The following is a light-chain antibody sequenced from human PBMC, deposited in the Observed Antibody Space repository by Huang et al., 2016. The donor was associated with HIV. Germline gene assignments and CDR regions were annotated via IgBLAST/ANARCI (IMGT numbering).Light chain of an antibody. J-gene: IGKJ3*01. CDR3: QHLDTYPLT. Sequence: IQLTQSPSSLSASVGDRVTITCRASQGITSYLAWYQQKPGRAPKLLIYAAYTLRSGVPVRVSGSGTGTEFTLTISSLQPEDFATYYCQHLDTYPLTFGPGTKVDIK. CDR2: AAY. CDR1: QGITSY. V-gene: IGKV1-9*01.